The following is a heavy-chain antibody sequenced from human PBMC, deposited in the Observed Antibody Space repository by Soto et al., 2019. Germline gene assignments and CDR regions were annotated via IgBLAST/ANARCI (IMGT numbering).Heavy chain of an antibody. CDR1: GFTFSSSA. Sequence: VSSVKVSCKASGFTFSSSAVQWLRQARGQRLEWIGWIAVGSGDTRYAQKFQERVTIIWDVSTSTSYMELSSLRSDDTAVYYCAATSPDHHDGSGFWGYFDYWGQGALVTVSS. J-gene: IGHJ4*02. V-gene: IGHV1-58*01. CDR3: AATSPDHHDGSGFWGYFDY. D-gene: IGHD3-22*01. CDR2: IAVGSGDT.